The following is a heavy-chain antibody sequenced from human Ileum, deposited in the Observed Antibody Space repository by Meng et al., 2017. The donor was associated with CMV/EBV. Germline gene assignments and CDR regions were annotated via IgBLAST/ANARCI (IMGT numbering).Heavy chain of an antibody. CDR3: ARFRVGITGTDYYYYGMDV. V-gene: IGHV3-53*01. Sequence: GESLKISCAASGFTVSSNYMSWVRQAPGKGLEWVSVIYSGGSTYYADSVKGRFTISRDNSKNTLYLQMNSLRAEDTAVYYCARFRVGITGTDYYYYGMDVWGQGTTVTVSS. J-gene: IGHJ6*02. D-gene: IGHD1-20*01. CDR2: IYSGGST. CDR1: GFTVSSNY.